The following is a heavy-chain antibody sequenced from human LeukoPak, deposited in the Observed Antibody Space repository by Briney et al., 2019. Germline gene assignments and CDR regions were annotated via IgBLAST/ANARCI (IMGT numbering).Heavy chain of an antibody. J-gene: IGHJ4*02. CDR1: GFTVSSYS. V-gene: IGHV3-21*01. CDR2: ISSSSNYI. CDR3: ATVYCSGGSCYRGLDY. Sequence: PGGSLTLSCAASGFTVSSYSTNWVRQAPGTGRDWVSSISSSSNYIYYADSVKGRFTISRDNAKNSLYLQMNSLRAEDTAVYYCATVYCSGGSCYRGLDYWGQGTLVTVSP. D-gene: IGHD2-15*01.